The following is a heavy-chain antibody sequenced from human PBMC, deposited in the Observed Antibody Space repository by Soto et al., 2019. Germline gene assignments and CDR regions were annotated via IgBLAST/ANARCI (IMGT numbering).Heavy chain of an antibody. CDR1: GYTFTTYY. V-gene: IGHV1-46*01. J-gene: IGHJ5*02. D-gene: IGHD3-10*01. CDR2: INPSDGGT. CDR3: ARERFMVRGLNCFDP. Sequence: QVQLVQSGAEVKKPGASVKVSCKASGYTFTTYYMHWVRQAPGEGLEWMGIINPSDGGTRYAQKFQGRVTMTRDTSTSTVYMELSSLRSEDTAVYYCARERFMVRGLNCFDPWGQGTLVTVSS.